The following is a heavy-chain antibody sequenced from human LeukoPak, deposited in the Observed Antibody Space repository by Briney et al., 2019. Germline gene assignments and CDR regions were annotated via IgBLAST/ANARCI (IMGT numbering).Heavy chain of an antibody. D-gene: IGHD2-8*02. CDR3: ARESSGGTYNWFDP. V-gene: IGHV4-34*01. J-gene: IGHJ5*02. CDR2: INHSGST. Sequence: SETLSLTCAVYGESFSGYYWSWIRQPPGKGLEWIGEINHSGSTNYNPSLKSRVTISVDTSKNQFSLKLSSVTAADTAVYYCARESSGGTYNWFDPWGQGTLVTVSS. CDR1: GESFSGYY.